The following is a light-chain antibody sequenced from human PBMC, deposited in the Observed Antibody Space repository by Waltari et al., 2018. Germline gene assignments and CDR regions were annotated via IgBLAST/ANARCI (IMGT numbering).Light chain of an antibody. CDR1: QDISND. CDR2: STF. Sequence: AIQMTQSPSSLSAVLGDRVTISRRASQDISNDLGWYQQKPGKAPKLLIYSTFTLLSGVPSRFSGSRSGTDFTLTITSLQPEDFATYYCLQDYSFPWTFGQGTRVEI. V-gene: IGKV1-6*01. CDR3: LQDYSFPWT. J-gene: IGKJ1*01.